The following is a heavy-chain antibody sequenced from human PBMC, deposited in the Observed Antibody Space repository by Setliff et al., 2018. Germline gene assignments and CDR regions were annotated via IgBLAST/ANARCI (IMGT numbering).Heavy chain of an antibody. CDR1: GASISSDGYY. CDR3: ARSRTIAVKGGVFAV. V-gene: IGHV4-31*03. CDR2: IYYSGST. J-gene: IGHJ2*01. D-gene: IGHD6-19*01. Sequence: PSETLSLTCIVSGASISSDGYYWSWIRQNPGKGLEWIGYIYYSGSTYYNPSLKSRVTISLDTSKNQFSLELISVTAADTAVYYCARSRTIAVKGGVFAVWGRGTLVTVSS.